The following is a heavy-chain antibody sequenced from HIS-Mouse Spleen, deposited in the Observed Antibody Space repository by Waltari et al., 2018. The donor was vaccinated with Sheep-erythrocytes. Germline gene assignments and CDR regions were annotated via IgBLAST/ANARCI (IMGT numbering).Heavy chain of an antibody. V-gene: IGHV3-53*01. Sequence: EVQLVESGGGLIQPGGSLRLSCAASGFTVSCNYMSWVRQAPGKGLEWVSVIYSGGSTYYADSVKGRFTISRDNSKNTLYLQMNSLRAEDTAVYYCARGHPDYGDYDAFDIWGQGTMVTVSS. D-gene: IGHD4-17*01. CDR1: GFTVSCNY. J-gene: IGHJ3*02. CDR3: ARGHPDYGDYDAFDI. CDR2: IYSGGST.